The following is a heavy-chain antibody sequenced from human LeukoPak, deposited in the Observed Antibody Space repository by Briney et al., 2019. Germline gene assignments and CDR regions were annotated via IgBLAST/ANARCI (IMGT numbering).Heavy chain of an antibody. D-gene: IGHD3-22*01. CDR1: GCIFTCYW. V-gene: IGHV5-51*01. CDR2: IYPGDSDT. CDR3: ARHQDPGMHSSGYQ. Sequence: GESLQISLQGSGCIFTCYWIGWVRQVPGKGLEWMGVIYPGDSDTRYSPSLPGQVSITADKSTSTAYLQWSSLKASDTAMYYCARHQDPGMHSSGYQWGQGTLVTVSS. J-gene: IGHJ4*02.